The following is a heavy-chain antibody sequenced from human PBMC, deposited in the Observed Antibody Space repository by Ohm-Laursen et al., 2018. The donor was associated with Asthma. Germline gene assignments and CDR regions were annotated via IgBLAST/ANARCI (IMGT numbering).Heavy chain of an antibody. CDR3: ARRIVGATVNYYYYYGMDV. CDR1: GGTFSSYA. Sequence: GSSVKVSCKASGGTFSSYAISWVRQAPGQGLEWMGGIIPIFGTANYAQKFQGRVTITADESTSTAYMELSSLRSEDTAVYYCARRIVGATVNYYYYYGMDVWGQGTTVTVSS. CDR2: IIPIFGTA. D-gene: IGHD1-26*01. V-gene: IGHV1-69*01. J-gene: IGHJ6*02.